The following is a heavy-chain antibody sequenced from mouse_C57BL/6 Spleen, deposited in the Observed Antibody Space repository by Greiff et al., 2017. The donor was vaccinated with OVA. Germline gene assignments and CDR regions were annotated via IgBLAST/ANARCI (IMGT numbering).Heavy chain of an antibody. D-gene: IGHD2-1*01. CDR2: INPSNGGT. Sequence: QVQLQQPGTELVKPGASVKLSCKASGYTFTSYWMHWVKQRPGQGLEWIGNINPSNGGTNYNEKFKSKATLTVDKSSSTAYMQLSSLTSEDSAVYYCARGIIYYGDYYALDYWGQGTSGTVSS. J-gene: IGHJ4*01. CDR3: ARGIIYYGDYYALDY. V-gene: IGHV1-53*01. CDR1: GYTFTSYW.